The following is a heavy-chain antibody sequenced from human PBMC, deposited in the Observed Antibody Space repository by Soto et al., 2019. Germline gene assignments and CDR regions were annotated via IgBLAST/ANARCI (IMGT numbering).Heavy chain of an antibody. V-gene: IGHV4-39*01. Sequence: PSETLSLTCTVSGGSISSSSYYWGWIRQPPGKGLEWIGSIYYSGSTYYNPSLKSRVTISVDTSKNQFSLKLSSVTAADTAVYYCVKLLWFGETPKRIGVWDKNYYYYGMDVWGQGTTVTVSS. CDR1: GGSISSSSYY. CDR3: VKLLWFGETPKRIGVWDKNYYYYGMDV. CDR2: IYYSGST. J-gene: IGHJ6*02. D-gene: IGHD3-10*01.